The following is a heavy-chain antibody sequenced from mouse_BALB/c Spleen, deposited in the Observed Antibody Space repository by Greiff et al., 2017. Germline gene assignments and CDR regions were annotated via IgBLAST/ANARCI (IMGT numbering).Heavy chain of an antibody. J-gene: IGHJ2*01. D-gene: IGHD3-3*01. CDR1: GYTFTSYW. CDR2: IYPSDSYT. CDR3: TRREGRGYYLDY. V-gene: IGHV1-69*02. Sequence: QVQLQQPGAELVRPGASVKLSCKASGYTFTSYWMNWVKQRPGQGLEWIGNIYPSDSYTNYNQKFKDKATLTVDKSSSTAYMQLSSPTSEDSAVYYCTRREGRGYYLDYWGQGTTLTVSS.